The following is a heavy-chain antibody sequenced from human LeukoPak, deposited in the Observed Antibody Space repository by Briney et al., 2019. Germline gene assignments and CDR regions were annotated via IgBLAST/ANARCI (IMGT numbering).Heavy chain of an antibody. V-gene: IGHV4-39*01. J-gene: IGHJ4*02. CDR2: IYYSGST. Sequence: PSETLSLTCTVSGGSISSSSYYWGWIRQPPGKGLEWIGSIYYSGSTYYNPSLKSRVTISVDTSKNQFSPKLSSVTAADTAVYYCARHQARYYYDSSGFDDYWGQGTLVTVSS. CDR1: GGSISSSSYY. D-gene: IGHD3-22*01. CDR3: ARHQARYYYDSSGFDDY.